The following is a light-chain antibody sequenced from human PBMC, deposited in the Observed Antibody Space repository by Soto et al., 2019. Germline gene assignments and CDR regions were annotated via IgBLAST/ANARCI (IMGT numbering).Light chain of an antibody. Sequence: ETVLTQSPGTLSLSPGERATLSCRASQSVPKNCLAWYHQKPGQAPRLLIFGTSSRATGVPGRFSGSGFGTDFTLTISSLEPEDFAVYFCQQSGSSPWTFGHGTKVEIK. V-gene: IGKV3-20*01. CDR1: QSVPKNC. J-gene: IGKJ1*01. CDR2: GTS. CDR3: QQSGSSPWT.